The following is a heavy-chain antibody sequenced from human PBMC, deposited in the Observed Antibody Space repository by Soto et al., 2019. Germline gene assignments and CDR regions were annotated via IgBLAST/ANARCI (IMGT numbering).Heavy chain of an antibody. CDR1: GFTFSSYS. Sequence: GSLRLSCAASGFTFSSYSMSWVRQAPGKGLEWVSAISGSGGSTYYADSVKGRFTISRDNSKNTLYLQMNSLRAEDTAVYYCAKESVVVPAAPTRFDYWGQGTLVTVSS. V-gene: IGHV3-23*01. CDR2: ISGSGGST. J-gene: IGHJ4*02. D-gene: IGHD2-2*01. CDR3: AKESVVVPAAPTRFDY.